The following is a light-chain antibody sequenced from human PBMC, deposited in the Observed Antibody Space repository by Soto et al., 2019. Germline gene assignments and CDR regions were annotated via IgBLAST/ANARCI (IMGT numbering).Light chain of an antibody. CDR2: AAS. J-gene: IGKJ5*01. CDR1: QSISKY. Sequence: DIQMTQSPSSLSASVGDRVTITCRASQSISKYVNWFQQNPGKAPKLLIYAASSLQSGVPSRFSGSGSGTDFTLTINSLQPEDFVTYYCQQSYITPYTFGQGTRLEIK. V-gene: IGKV1-39*01. CDR3: QQSYITPYT.